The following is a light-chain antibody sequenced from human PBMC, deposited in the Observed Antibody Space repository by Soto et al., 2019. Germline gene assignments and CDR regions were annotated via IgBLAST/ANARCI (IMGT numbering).Light chain of an antibody. V-gene: IGKV3-11*01. CDR3: QQYGSSSIT. CDR1: QSVSSY. CDR2: DAS. Sequence: EIVLTQSPATLSLSPGERATLSCRASQSVSSYLAWYQQKPGQAPRLLIYDASNRATGIPARFSGSGSGTDFTLTIGRLEPGDFTVYYCQQYGSSSITFGQGTRLEIK. J-gene: IGKJ5*01.